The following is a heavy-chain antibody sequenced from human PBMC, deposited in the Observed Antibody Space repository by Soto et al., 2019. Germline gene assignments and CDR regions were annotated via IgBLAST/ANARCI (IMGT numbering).Heavy chain of an antibody. Sequence: ASVKVSCKASGYTFTSYDINWVRQATGQGLEWMGWMNPNSGNTGYAQKFQGRVTMTRNTSISTAYMELSSLRSEDTAVYYCARLAYYDFWSGYTLYDYWGQGTLVTVSS. CDR3: ARLAYYDFWSGYTLYDY. V-gene: IGHV1-8*01. D-gene: IGHD3-3*01. CDR1: GYTFTSYD. CDR2: MNPNSGNT. J-gene: IGHJ4*02.